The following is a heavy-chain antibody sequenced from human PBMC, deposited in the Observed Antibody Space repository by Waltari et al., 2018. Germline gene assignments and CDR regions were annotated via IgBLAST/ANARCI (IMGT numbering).Heavy chain of an antibody. CDR1: GYSISSGYY. Sequence: QVQLQESGPGLVKPSETLSLTCAVSGYSISSGYYWGWIRQPPGKGLEWIGSIYHSGSTYYNPSLKSRVTISVDTSKNQFSLKLSSVTAADTAVYYCARRVVVDYGAIDDWGQGTLVTVSS. J-gene: IGHJ4*02. CDR3: ARRVVVDYGAIDD. D-gene: IGHD4-17*01. V-gene: IGHV4-38-2*01. CDR2: IYHSGST.